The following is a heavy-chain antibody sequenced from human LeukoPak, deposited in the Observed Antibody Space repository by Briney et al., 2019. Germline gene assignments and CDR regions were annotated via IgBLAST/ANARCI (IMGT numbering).Heavy chain of an antibody. V-gene: IGHV3-23*01. Sequence: GGSLRLSCAASGFTFSSYAMSWVRQAPGKGLECISGFSGSGGSTYYADSVKGRFTIPRDNSKNTLYLQMNSLRAEDTAVYYCARDRSCSSTSCYAPDAFDIWGQGTMVTVSS. CDR2: FSGSGGST. CDR3: ARDRSCSSTSCYAPDAFDI. CDR1: GFTFSSYA. J-gene: IGHJ3*02. D-gene: IGHD2-2*01.